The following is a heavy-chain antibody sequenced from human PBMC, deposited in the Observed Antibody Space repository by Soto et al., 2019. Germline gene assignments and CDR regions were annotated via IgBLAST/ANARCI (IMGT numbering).Heavy chain of an antibody. D-gene: IGHD6-19*01. Sequence: GASVKVSCKASGCTFSSYAISWVRQAPGQGLEWMGGIIPIFGTANYAQKFQGRVTITADESTSTAYMELSSLRSEDTAVYYCARNSEAGVWSDYYYYYGMDVWGQGTTVTVSS. CDR3: ARNSEAGVWSDYYYYYGMDV. CDR1: GCTFSSYA. CDR2: IIPIFGTA. J-gene: IGHJ6*02. V-gene: IGHV1-69*13.